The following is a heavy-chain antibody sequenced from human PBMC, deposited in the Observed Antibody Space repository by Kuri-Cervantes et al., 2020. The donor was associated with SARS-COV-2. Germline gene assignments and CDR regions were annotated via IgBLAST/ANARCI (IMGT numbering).Heavy chain of an antibody. V-gene: IGHV3-21*01. D-gene: IGHD5/OR15-5a*01. CDR3: ARGGSTISLDY. CDR1: GFTVSSNY. J-gene: IGHJ4*02. Sequence: GESLKISCAASGFTVSSNYMSWVRQAPGKGLEWVSSISSSSSYIYYADSVKGRFTISRDNAKNSLYLQMNSLRAEDTAVYYCARGGSTISLDYWGQGTLVTVSS. CDR2: ISSSSSYI.